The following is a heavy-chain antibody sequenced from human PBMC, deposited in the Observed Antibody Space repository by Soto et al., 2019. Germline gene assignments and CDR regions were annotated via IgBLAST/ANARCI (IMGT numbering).Heavy chain of an antibody. D-gene: IGHD3-22*01. Sequence: PGGSLRLSCAASGFAFSSYAMTWVRQTPGKGLEWVSTISGSGVTTYYADSVKGRFTISRDNSKNTLYLEMNSLGVEDTAIHYCAKTGDYYKSTDSYRPDAFDIWGQGTMVTVSS. J-gene: IGHJ3*02. CDR2: ISGSGVTT. V-gene: IGHV3-23*01. CDR1: GFAFSSYA. CDR3: AKTGDYYKSTDSYRPDAFDI.